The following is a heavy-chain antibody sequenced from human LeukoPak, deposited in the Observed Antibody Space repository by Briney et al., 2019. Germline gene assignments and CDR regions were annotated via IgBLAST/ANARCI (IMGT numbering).Heavy chain of an antibody. V-gene: IGHV3-23*01. Sequence: PGGSLRLSCAASGFTFSSYGMHWVRQAPGKGLEWVSSISGSGGSTYYADSVKGRFTVSRDNSKNTLYLHMNSLTFEDTAVYYCLGNWCWGQGTLVTVSS. J-gene: IGHJ4*02. CDR3: LGNWC. CDR1: GFTFSSYG. CDR2: ISGSGGST. D-gene: IGHD1-20*01.